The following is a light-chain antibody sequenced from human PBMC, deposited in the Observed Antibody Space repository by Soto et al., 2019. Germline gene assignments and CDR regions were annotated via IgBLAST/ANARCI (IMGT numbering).Light chain of an antibody. CDR3: QQYGSSPLT. CDR1: QSVSSSY. J-gene: IGKJ4*01. CDR2: GAS. V-gene: IGKV3-20*01. Sequence: EIVLTQSPGTLSLSPGERATLSCRASQSVSSSYLAWYQQKPGQAPRLLIYGASSRATGIPDRFSGSGSGTAFTLTISRLEPEDFAFHYRQQYGSSPLTFGGGTKVDI.